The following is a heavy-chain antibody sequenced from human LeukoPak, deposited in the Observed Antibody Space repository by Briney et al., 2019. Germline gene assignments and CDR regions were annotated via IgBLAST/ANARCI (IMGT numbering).Heavy chain of an antibody. CDR2: IYYSGST. Sequence: SETLSLTCTVSGYSISSGYYWGWIRQPPGKGLEWIGSIYYSGSTYYNPSLKSRVTISVDTSKNQFSLKLSSVTAADTAVYYCARDGSDYGMDVWGQGTTVTVSS. CDR1: GYSISSGYY. CDR3: ARDGSDYGMDV. D-gene: IGHD5-12*01. V-gene: IGHV4-38-2*02. J-gene: IGHJ6*02.